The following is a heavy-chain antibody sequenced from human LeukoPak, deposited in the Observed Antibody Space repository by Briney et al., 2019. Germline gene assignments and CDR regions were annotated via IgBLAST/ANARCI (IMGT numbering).Heavy chain of an antibody. CDR3: ARISSTWPYYYFDY. J-gene: IGHJ4*02. CDR2: IYASGNT. D-gene: IGHD2-2*01. CDR1: GGSISSYY. Sequence: SETLSLTCTVSGGSISSYYWSWVRQPAGKGLEWIGRIYASGNTNYNPSLKGRVTMTVDTSKNQFSLNLSSVTAADTAVYYCARISSTWPYYYFDYGGQSTLVTVSA. V-gene: IGHV4-4*07.